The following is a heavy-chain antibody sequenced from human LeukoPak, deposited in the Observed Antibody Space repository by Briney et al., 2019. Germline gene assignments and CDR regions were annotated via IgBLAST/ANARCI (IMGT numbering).Heavy chain of an antibody. Sequence: HPGGSLRLSCAASGFTFSSYGMHWVRQAPGNGLEWVAVIWYDGSNKYYADSVKGRFTISRDNSKNTLYLQMNSLRAEDTAVYYCARSLGSGSYPADYWGQGTLVTVSS. D-gene: IGHD3-10*02. CDR3: ARSLGSGSYPADY. V-gene: IGHV3-33*01. CDR2: IWYDGSNK. CDR1: GFTFSSYG. J-gene: IGHJ4*02.